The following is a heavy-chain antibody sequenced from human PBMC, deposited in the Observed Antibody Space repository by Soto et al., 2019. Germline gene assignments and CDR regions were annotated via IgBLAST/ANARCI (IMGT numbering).Heavy chain of an antibody. Sequence: EVQLLESGGGLVQPGGSLRLSCAASGFIFSNYALYWVRQAQGKGLEWVSAISGSGSTTNYAEFVKGRFTISRDNSKNTRYLQMSSLRADDTAVYYCARSDSRDIAVTGPAYWGQGTLVTVSS. CDR3: ARSDSRDIAVTGPAY. J-gene: IGHJ4*02. CDR2: ISGSGSTT. CDR1: GFIFSNYA. D-gene: IGHD6-19*01. V-gene: IGHV3-23*01.